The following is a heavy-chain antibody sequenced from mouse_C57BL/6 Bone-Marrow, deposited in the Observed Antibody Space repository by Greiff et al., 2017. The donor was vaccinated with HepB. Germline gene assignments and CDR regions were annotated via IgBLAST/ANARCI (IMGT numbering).Heavy chain of an antibody. D-gene: IGHD2-4*01. J-gene: IGHJ1*03. CDR2: ISNLAYSI. V-gene: IGHV5-15*01. CDR1: GFTFSDYG. Sequence: EVQLVESGGGLVQPGGSLKLSCAASGFTFSDYGMAWVRQAPRKGPEWVAFISNLAYSIYYADTVTGRFTISRENAKNTLYLEMSSLRSEDTAMYYCARLIYYDYDEGYFDVWGTGTTVTVSS. CDR3: ARLIYYDYDEGYFDV.